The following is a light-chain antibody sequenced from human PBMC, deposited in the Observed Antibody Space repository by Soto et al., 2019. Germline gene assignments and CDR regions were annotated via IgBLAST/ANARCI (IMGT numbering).Light chain of an antibody. J-gene: IGLJ3*02. Sequence: QSVLTQPPSASGTPGQRVTISCSGSSSNIGSNTVNWYQQLPGTAPTLLIYSNNQRPSGVPDRFSGSKSGTSASLAVNGLQSEDEADYYCVAWHDSLNGPLFGGGTKVTVL. V-gene: IGLV1-44*01. CDR2: SNN. CDR1: SSNIGSNT. CDR3: VAWHDSLNGPL.